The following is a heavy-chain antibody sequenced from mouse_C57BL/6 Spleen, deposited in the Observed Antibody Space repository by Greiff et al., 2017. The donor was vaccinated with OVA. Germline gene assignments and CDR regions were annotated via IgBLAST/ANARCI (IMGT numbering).Heavy chain of an antibody. D-gene: IGHD2-1*01. CDR3: ARGNFAWFAY. CDR1: GYTFTDYY. CDR2: INPNNGGT. Sequence: EVQLQQSGPELVKPGASVKISCKASGYTFTDYYMNWVKQSHGQSLEWIGDINPNNGGTSYNQKFKGKATLTVDKSSSTAYMELRSLTSEDSAVYYCARGNFAWFAYWGQGTLVTVSA. J-gene: IGHJ3*01. V-gene: IGHV1-26*01.